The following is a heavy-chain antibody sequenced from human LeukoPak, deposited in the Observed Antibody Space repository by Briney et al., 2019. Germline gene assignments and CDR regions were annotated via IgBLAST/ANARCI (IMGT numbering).Heavy chain of an antibody. D-gene: IGHD3-10*01. Sequence: AGGSLRLSCAASGFTFSSYGMHWVRQAPGKGLEWVAVISYDGSNKYYADSVKGRFTISRDNSKNTLYLQMNSLRAEDTAVYYCAKDYYYGSGSYYPEFDYWGQGTLVTVSS. CDR1: GFTFSSYG. V-gene: IGHV3-30*18. CDR2: ISYDGSNK. J-gene: IGHJ4*02. CDR3: AKDYYYGSGSYYPEFDY.